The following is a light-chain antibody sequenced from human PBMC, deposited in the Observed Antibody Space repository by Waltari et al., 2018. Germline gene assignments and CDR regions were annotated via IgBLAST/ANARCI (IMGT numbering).Light chain of an antibody. Sequence: DVVMTQSPDSLGVSLGERATINCKSSRSLLFRSTNKNYLAWYQQKPGQPPKLLISWASTRESGVPDRFSGSGSGTDFTLTINNVRAEDVAVYYCQQYYDAPRTFGPGTKVDLK. CDR1: RSLLFRSTNKNY. J-gene: IGKJ3*01. CDR2: WAS. V-gene: IGKV4-1*01. CDR3: QQYYDAPRT.